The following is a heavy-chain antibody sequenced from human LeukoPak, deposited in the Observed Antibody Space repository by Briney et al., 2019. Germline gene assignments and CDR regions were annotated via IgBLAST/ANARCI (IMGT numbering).Heavy chain of an antibody. CDR2: ISYDGSNK. CDR1: GFTFSSYA. D-gene: IGHD6-19*01. V-gene: IGHV3-30-3*01. CDR3: ASLTILAVPSYYYYGMDV. J-gene: IGHJ6*02. Sequence: GGSLRLSCAASGFTFSSYAMHWVRQAPGKGLEWVAVISYDGSNKYYADSVKGRSTISRDNSKNTLYLQMNSLRAEDTAVYYCASLTILAVPSYYYYGMDVWGQGTTVTVSS.